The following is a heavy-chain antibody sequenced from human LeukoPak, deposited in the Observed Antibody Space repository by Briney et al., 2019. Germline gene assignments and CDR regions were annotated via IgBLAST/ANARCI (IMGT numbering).Heavy chain of an antibody. D-gene: IGHD3/OR15-3a*01. CDR2: IYYSGST. J-gene: IGHJ5*02. CDR1: GGSISSYY. Sequence: SETLSLTCTVSGGSISSYYWSWIRQPPGKGLEWIGYIYYSGSTNYNPSLKSRVTISVDTSKNRFSLKLSSVTAADTAVYYCAREAEKDCWFDPWGQGTLVTVSS. V-gene: IGHV4-59*01. CDR3: AREAEKDCWFDP.